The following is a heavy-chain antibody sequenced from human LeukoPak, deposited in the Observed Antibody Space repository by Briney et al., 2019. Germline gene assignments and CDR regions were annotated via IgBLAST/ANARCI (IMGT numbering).Heavy chain of an antibody. CDR2: ISASGRST. J-gene: IGHJ4*02. CDR1: GFTFSSYA. D-gene: IGHD3-22*01. CDR3: AKDLNYDSSGYYLNY. Sequence: GGSLRLSCAASGFTFSSYAMSWVRQAPGKGLKWVSTISASGRSTNYADSVKGRFTISRDNSKNTLYLQMNSLRAEDTAIYYCAKDLNYDSSGYYLNYWGQGTLVTVSS. V-gene: IGHV3-23*01.